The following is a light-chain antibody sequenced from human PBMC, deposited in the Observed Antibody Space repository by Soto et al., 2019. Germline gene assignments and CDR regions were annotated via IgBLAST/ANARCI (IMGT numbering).Light chain of an antibody. CDR3: QHRMNWPLT. V-gene: IGKV1-5*01. CDR2: GAS. J-gene: IGKJ5*01. CDR1: ESMSNC. Sequence: DIQMTQSPSTLSASVGDRVTITCRASESMSNCLAWYQQKPGKAPKLLISGASSLQSGVPSRFSGSASGTEFTLTISSLEPEDFAVYYCQHRMNWPLTFGQGTRLEIK.